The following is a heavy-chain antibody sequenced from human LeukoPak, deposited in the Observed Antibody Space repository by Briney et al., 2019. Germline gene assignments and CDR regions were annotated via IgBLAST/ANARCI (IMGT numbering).Heavy chain of an antibody. Sequence: PGGSLRLSCAASGFTVSSNYMSWVRQAPGKGLEWVSVIYSGGSTYYADSVKGRFTISRDNSKNTLYLQMNSLRAEDTAVYYCARDLRYHDSSGYHNWFDPWGQGTLVTVSS. CDR3: ARDLRYHDSSGYHNWFDP. D-gene: IGHD3-22*01. CDR1: GFTVSSNY. V-gene: IGHV3-53*01. CDR2: IYSGGST. J-gene: IGHJ5*02.